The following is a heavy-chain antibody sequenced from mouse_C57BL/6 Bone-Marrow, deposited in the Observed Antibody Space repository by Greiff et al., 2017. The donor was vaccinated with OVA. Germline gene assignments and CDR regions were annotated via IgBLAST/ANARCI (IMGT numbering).Heavy chain of an antibody. CDR1: GYTFTSYW. D-gene: IGHD2-4*01. CDR2: IYPGSGST. V-gene: IGHV1-55*01. J-gene: IGHJ2*01. Sequence: QVQLQQPGAELVKPGASVKMSCKASGYTFTSYWITWVKQRPGQGLEWIGDIYPGSGSTNYNEKFKSKATLTVDTSSSTAYMQLSSLTSEDSAVYYCARSPVYYDYSDYWGQGTTLSVSS. CDR3: ARSPVYYDYSDY.